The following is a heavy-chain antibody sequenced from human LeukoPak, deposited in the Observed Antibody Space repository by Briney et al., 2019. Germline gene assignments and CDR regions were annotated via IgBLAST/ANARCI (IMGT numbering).Heavy chain of an antibody. J-gene: IGHJ4*02. CDR2: LSASGTT. CDR1: GASISSDH. D-gene: IGHD1-26*01. V-gene: IGHV4-4*07. CDR3: AKDRVGAVDFDY. Sequence: SETLSLTCTVSGASISSDHWSWIRQPAGKGLEWIGRLSASGTTNYNPSLKSRVIISVDKSKNQFSLKVNSVTAADTAVYYCAKDRVGAVDFDYWGLGTLVTVSS.